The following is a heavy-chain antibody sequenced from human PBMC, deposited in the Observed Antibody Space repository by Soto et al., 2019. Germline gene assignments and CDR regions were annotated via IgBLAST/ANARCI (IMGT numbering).Heavy chain of an antibody. D-gene: IGHD3-9*01. Sequence: QVQLVQSGAEVKKPGASVKVSCKASGYTFTNYGITWMRQAPDQGLEWMGWISAYNGNTYYAQKFQGRLTITTDASTNTAYMDRRSQRSDDTAVYYCARKGTGYPTDHWGQGTLVTVSS. CDR3: ARKGTGYPTDH. CDR1: GYTFTNYG. J-gene: IGHJ5*02. CDR2: ISAYNGNT. V-gene: IGHV1-18*01.